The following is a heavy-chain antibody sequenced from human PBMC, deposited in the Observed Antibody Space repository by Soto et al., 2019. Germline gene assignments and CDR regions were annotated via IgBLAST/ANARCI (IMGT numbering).Heavy chain of an antibody. D-gene: IGHD2-21*02. Sequence: QITLKESGPTLVKPTQTLTLTCTFSGFSLSTTGVGVGWIRQPPGKALEWLALIYWDDDKRYNPSLNSRLTLTKDTSKNQVVLAMTNVDPVDTATYYCVQSRCGGDCLQSYSSHSYYGLDVWGQGTTVTVSS. V-gene: IGHV2-5*02. CDR3: VQSRCGGDCLQSYSSHSYYGLDV. CDR2: IYWDDDK. J-gene: IGHJ6*02. CDR1: GFSLSTTGVG.